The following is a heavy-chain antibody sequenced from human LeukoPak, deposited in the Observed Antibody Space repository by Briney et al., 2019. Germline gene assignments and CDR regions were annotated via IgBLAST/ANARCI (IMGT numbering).Heavy chain of an antibody. CDR1: GLTFSTSC. D-gene: IGHD3-3*01. CDR2: IKRDGKDK. V-gene: IGHV3-7*01. CDR3: ARVASPFGVVISNWFDP. J-gene: IGHJ5*02. Sequence: GGSLRLSCVASGLTFSTSCMSWVRQAPGKGLEWVANIKRDGKDKYYMDSVKGRFTISRDNAKNSLYLQMNSLRVEDTATYYCARVASPFGVVISNWFDPWGQGTLVTVPS.